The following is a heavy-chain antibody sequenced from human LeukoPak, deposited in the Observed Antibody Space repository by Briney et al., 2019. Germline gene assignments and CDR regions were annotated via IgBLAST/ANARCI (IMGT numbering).Heavy chain of an antibody. D-gene: IGHD5-18*01. V-gene: IGHV3-30*04. CDR1: GFTFSSYA. CDR3: AGVDAAMPDAFDI. CDR2: ISYDGSNK. Sequence: GGSLRLSCAASGFTFSSYAMHWVRQVPGKGLEWVAAISYDGSNKYSADSVKGRFTISRDNSKNTLYLQMNSLRADDTAVYYCAGVDAAMPDAFDIWGQGTTVTVSS. J-gene: IGHJ3*02.